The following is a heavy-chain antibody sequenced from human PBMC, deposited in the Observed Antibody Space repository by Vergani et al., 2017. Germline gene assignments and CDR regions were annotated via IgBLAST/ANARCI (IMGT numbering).Heavy chain of an antibody. V-gene: IGHV3-30*02. CDR2: IGKDGINT. D-gene: IGHD2-21*02. J-gene: IGHJ4*02. Sequence: QVQSVESAGGVVQPGGYLRLYCAASGFTFSNFGMHWIRQAPGKGLEWLAYIGKDGINTRYRDAVKGLFTVSRDNSKDILYLQMDSLRSEDTALYYCAKYLRDSTDGLPDSWGPGTLVIVSS. CDR1: GFTFSNFG. CDR3: AKYLRDSTDGLPDS.